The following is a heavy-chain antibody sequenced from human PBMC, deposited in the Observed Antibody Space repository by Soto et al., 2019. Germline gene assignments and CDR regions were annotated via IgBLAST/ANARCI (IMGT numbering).Heavy chain of an antibody. Sequence: QVQLVESGGGVVQPGRSLRLSCAASGFTFSTYGMHWVRQAPGKGLEWVAVISLDGNIKYYADSVKGRFTISRDNSKYTLYLEMDSLSAEDTAIYYCAKVLERSMITFGGVIAYWGQGALVTVSS. V-gene: IGHV3-30*18. D-gene: IGHD3-16*02. J-gene: IGHJ4*02. CDR3: AKVLERSMITFGGVIAY. CDR1: GFTFSTYG. CDR2: ISLDGNIK.